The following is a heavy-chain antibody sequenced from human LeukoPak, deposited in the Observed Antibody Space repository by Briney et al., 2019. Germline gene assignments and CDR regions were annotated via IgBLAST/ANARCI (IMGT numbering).Heavy chain of an antibody. J-gene: IGHJ4*02. V-gene: IGHV4-59*01. CDR3: AVKVAGTGYY. CDR1: GGSISSYD. D-gene: IGHD3/OR15-3a*01. CDR2: ISHSGNT. Sequence: SETLSLTCTVSGGSISSYDWSWIRQPPGRGLEWIAYISHSGNTNYNPSLKSRVTISADTSKNQFSLKLSSVTAADTAVYYCAVKVAGTGYYWGQGTLVTVSS.